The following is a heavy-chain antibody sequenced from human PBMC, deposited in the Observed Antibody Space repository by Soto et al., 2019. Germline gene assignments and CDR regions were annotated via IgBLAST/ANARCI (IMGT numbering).Heavy chain of an antibody. J-gene: IGHJ4*02. CDR1: GFFFSPNA. CDR2: ISYDGSNK. Sequence: QVQLVESGGGGVQPGRSQRLSFAAPGFFFSPNAVHGVRQAPGKGLEWVAVISYDGSNKYYADSVKGRFTISRDNSKNTLYLQMNSLRAEDTAVYYCARDVGISDEATFDYWGQGTLVTVSA. D-gene: IGHD7-27*01. V-gene: IGHV3-30-3*01. CDR3: ARDVGISDEATFDY.